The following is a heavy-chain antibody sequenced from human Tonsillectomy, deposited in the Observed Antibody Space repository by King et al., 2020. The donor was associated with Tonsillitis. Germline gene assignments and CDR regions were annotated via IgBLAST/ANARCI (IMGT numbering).Heavy chain of an antibody. CDR1: GGSISSGGYY. CDR3: ARDNVGWAVAGTFDY. V-gene: IGHV4-31*03. D-gene: IGHD6-19*01. CDR2: IYYSGST. J-gene: IGHJ4*02. Sequence: VQLQESGPGLVKPSQTLSLTCTVSGGSISSGGYYWSWIRQHPGKGLEWIGYIYYSGSTYYDPSLKSRVTISVDTSKNQFSLKLSSVTAADTAVYYCARDNVGWAVAGTFDYWGQGTLVTVSS.